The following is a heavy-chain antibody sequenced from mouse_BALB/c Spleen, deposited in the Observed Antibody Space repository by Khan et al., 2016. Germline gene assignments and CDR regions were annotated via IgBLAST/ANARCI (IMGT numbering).Heavy chain of an antibody. Sequence: QVQLQQPGAELVKPGASVKMSCKASGYTFTSYNMHWVKQTPGQGLEWIGAIYPGNGDTSYNQKFKGQATLTADKSSSTAYMQLSSLTSEDSAVXYCEKYYRYEVDDGAQVTTPTVSS. V-gene: IGHV1-12*01. D-gene: IGHD2-14*01. CDR3: EKYYRYEVDD. CDR1: GYTFTSYN. CDR2: IYPGNGDT. J-gene: IGHJ2*01.